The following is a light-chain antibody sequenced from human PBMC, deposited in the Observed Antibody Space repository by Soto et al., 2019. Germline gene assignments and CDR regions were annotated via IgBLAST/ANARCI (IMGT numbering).Light chain of an antibody. CDR2: DAS. CDR3: QQYDNLPWT. J-gene: IGKJ1*01. Sequence: DIPMTQSPSSLSASVGDRVTITWQASQDISNYLNWYQQKPGKAPKLLIYDASNLETGVPSRFSGSVSGTEFTFTISSLQPEDIATYYCQQYDNLPWTFGQGTKVEIK. V-gene: IGKV1-33*01. CDR1: QDISNY.